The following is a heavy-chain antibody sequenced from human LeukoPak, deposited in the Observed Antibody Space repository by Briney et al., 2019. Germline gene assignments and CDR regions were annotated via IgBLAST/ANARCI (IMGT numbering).Heavy chain of an antibody. J-gene: IGHJ3*01. CDR2: IYYSGST. CDR3: ATSRGDAFDV. D-gene: IGHD3-10*01. CDR1: GGSISSYY. Sequence: PSETLSLTCTVSGGSISSYYWSWIRQPPGKGLEWIGYIYYSGSTNYNPSLKSRVTISVDTSKNQFSLKLSSVTAADTAVYYCATSRGDAFDVWGQGTMVTVSS. V-gene: IGHV4-59*01.